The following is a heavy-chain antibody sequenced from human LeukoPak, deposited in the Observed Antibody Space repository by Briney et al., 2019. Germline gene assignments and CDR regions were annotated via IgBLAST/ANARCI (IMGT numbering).Heavy chain of an antibody. CDR3: ARGTGDTSSWYHDY. J-gene: IGHJ4*02. V-gene: IGHV3-30*09. CDR1: GFSFSNYA. Sequence: GRSLRLSCAASGFSFSNYAMHWVRQAPGKGLEWVAVISFDINNKYYADSVKGRFAISRDNSKNTLYLQMNSLGPEDTAVYHCARGTGDTSSWYHDYWGQGTLVTVS. D-gene: IGHD6-13*01. CDR2: ISFDINNK.